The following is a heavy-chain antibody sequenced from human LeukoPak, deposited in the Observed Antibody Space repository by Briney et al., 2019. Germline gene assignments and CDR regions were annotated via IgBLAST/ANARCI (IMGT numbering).Heavy chain of an antibody. CDR3: ATYGGEGNDY. J-gene: IGHJ4*02. Sequence: SETLSLTCTVSGGSISSYFWSWIRQPAGKGLDWIGRIYPSGSTNYNPSLKSRVSMSVDTSKNQFSLKLNSVTAADTAVYYCATYGGEGNDYWGQGTLVTVSS. CDR2: IYPSGST. CDR1: GGSISSYF. D-gene: IGHD4-23*01. V-gene: IGHV4-4*07.